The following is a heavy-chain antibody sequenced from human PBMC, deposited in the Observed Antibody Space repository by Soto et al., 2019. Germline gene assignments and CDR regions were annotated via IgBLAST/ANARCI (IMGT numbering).Heavy chain of an antibody. CDR1: GVSISSYY. Sequence: SETLSLTCTVSGVSISSYYWSWIRQPPGKGLEWIGYIYYSGSTNYNPSLKSRVTISVDTSKNQFSLKLTSVTAADTAVYYCARDKITGLFDYWGQGTLVTVSS. J-gene: IGHJ4*02. D-gene: IGHD2-8*02. CDR2: IYYSGST. CDR3: ARDKITGLFDY. V-gene: IGHV4-59*12.